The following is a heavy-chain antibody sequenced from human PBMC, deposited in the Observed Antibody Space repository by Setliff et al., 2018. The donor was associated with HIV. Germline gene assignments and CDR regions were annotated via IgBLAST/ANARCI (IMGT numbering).Heavy chain of an antibody. Sequence: SETLSLTCSVSGGSVSSSSYYWSWIRQPPGKGLEWIGSIYHSGSTHYNPSLKRRVTISVDTSTDQFSLKVSSVTAADTAVYYCARDGDSGTLYDAFDIWGQGTMVTVSS. D-gene: IGHD1-26*01. CDR1: GGSVSSSSYY. J-gene: IGHJ3*02. CDR3: ARDGDSGTLYDAFDI. V-gene: IGHV4-39*07. CDR2: IYHSGST.